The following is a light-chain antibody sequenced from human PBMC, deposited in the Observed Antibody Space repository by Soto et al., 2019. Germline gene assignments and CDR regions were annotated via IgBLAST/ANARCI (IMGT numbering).Light chain of an antibody. CDR1: SSDVGGYNY. V-gene: IGLV2-14*01. CDR3: GSDTSSSALV. CDR2: EVS. Sequence: QSALTQPASVSGSPGQSITISCTGTSSDVGGYNYVSWYQQHPGKAPKLMIYEVSNRPSGVYNRFSGNKSGKTASLTISGLPAEDEDDYYCGSDTSSSALVFGGGTKLTVL. J-gene: IGLJ3*02.